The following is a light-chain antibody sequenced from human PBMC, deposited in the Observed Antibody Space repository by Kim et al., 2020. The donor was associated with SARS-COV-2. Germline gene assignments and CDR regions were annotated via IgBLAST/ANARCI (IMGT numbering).Light chain of an antibody. CDR1: SIGAKS. CDR3: HVWDSNTAV. CDR2: RDR. J-gene: IGLJ3*02. Sequence: SVALGQTARSSCGGSSIGAKSVHWYQKKPGQAPVLVIYRDRNRPSGIPERFSGSNSGNTTTLTISRAQAGDEADYYCHVWDSNTAVFGGGTQLTVL. V-gene: IGLV3-9*01.